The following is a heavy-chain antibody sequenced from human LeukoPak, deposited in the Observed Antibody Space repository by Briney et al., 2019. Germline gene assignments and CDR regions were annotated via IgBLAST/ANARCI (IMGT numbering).Heavy chain of an antibody. CDR2: IRYDGSTK. D-gene: IGHD3-9*01. V-gene: IGHV3-30*02. CDR1: GFTFSTYG. CDR3: AKDRGSRNEILTGRPRASMDFDY. Sequence: GGSLRLSCAASGFTFSTYGMHWVRQAPGKGLEWVAFIRYDGSTKHYADSVKGRFTISRDNSKNTLYLQVNSLRAEDTAVYYCAKDRGSRNEILTGRPRASMDFDYXXXGTLVTVSX. J-gene: IGHJ4*02.